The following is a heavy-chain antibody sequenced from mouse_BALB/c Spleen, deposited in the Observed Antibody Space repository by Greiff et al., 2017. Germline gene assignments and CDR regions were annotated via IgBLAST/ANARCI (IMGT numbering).Heavy chain of an antibody. CDR2: IRHKANGYTT. CDR1: GFTFTDYY. CDR3: ARDVVRRAIDY. Sequence: EVMLVESGGGLVQPGGSLRLSCATSGFTFTDYYMSWVRQPPGKALEWLGFIRHKANGYTTEYSASVKGRFTISRDNSQSILYLQMNTLRAEDSAAYYCARDVVRRAIDYWGQGTTLTVSS. V-gene: IGHV7-3*02. D-gene: IGHD2-14*01. J-gene: IGHJ2*01.